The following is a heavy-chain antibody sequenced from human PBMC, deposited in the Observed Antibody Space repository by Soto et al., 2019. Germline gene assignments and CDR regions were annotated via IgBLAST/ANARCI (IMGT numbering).Heavy chain of an antibody. V-gene: IGHV1-24*01. D-gene: IGHD2-15*01. CDR2: FDPEDGET. CDR3: ATAGYCSGGSCYRYYYYVMDV. Sequence: QVQLVQSGAEVKKPGASVKVSCKVSGYTLTELSMHWVRQAPGKGLEWMGGFDPEDGETIYAQKFQGRVTMTEDTSTDTAYMELSSLRSEDTAVYYCATAGYCSGGSCYRYYYYVMDVWGQGTTVTVSS. J-gene: IGHJ6*02. CDR1: GYTLTELS.